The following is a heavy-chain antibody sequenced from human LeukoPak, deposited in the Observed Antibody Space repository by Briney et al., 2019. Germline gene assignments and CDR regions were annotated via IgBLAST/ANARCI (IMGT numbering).Heavy chain of an antibody. CDR3: ARGRDGYGDYYYYYGMDV. CDR1: GYTFTSYD. V-gene: IGHV1-8*01. D-gene: IGHD4-17*01. J-gene: IGHJ6*02. CDR2: MNPNSGNT. Sequence: GASVKVSCKASGYTFTSYDINWVRQATGQGLEWMGWMNPNSGNTGYAQKFQGRVTMTRNTSISTAYMELSSLRSEDTAVYYCARGRDGYGDYYYYYGMDVWGQGTTVTVSS.